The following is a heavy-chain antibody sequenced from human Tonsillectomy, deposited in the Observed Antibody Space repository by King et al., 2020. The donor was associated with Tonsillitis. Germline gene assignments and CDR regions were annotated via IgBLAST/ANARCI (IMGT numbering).Heavy chain of an antibody. J-gene: IGHJ4*02. V-gene: IGHV4-4*02. Sequence: VQLQESGPGLVKPSGTLSLTCAVSAGSISSSNWWSWVRQPPGKGLEWIGEIYHSGSTKYNPSLKSRVTISVDKSKNQFSLNLSSVTAADTAVYYCARDQVTVAGRPFDYWGQGTLVTVSS. D-gene: IGHD6-19*01. CDR2: IYHSGST. CDR1: AGSISSSNW. CDR3: ARDQVTVAGRPFDY.